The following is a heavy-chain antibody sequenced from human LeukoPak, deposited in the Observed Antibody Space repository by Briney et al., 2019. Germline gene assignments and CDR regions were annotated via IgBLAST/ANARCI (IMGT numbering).Heavy chain of an antibody. CDR2: IYYSGST. CDR3: ARQGAGGRAFDI. J-gene: IGHJ3*02. D-gene: IGHD6-19*01. V-gene: IGHV4-59*04. Sequence: PSETLSLTCSVSGVTNSSYYWSWIPQPPGYEVGGIGYIYYSGSTYYNPSLKSRVTISVETSKNHVSLRQSSVTAADTAVYYCARQGAGGRAFDIWGQGTMVTVSS. CDR1: GVTNSSYY.